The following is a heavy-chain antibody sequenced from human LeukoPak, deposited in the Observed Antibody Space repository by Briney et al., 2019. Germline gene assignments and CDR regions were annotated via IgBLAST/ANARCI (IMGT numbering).Heavy chain of an antibody. CDR1: GVSISSDAYF. V-gene: IGHV4-31*03. Sequence: SETLSLTCTVSGVSISSDAYFWSWIRQHPGKGLEWIGYIYYSGSTYYNPSLKSRVTISVDTSKNQFSLKLSSVTAADTAVYYCARTSIATRHFDYWGQGTLVTVSS. D-gene: IGHD6-6*01. J-gene: IGHJ4*02. CDR2: IYYSGST. CDR3: ARTSIATRHFDY.